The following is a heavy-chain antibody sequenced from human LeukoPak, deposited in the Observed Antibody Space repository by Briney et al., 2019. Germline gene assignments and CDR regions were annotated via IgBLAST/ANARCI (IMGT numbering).Heavy chain of an antibody. CDR2: IYKNAIT. CDR1: GFTVSSNY. D-gene: IGHD3-10*01. J-gene: IGHJ6*03. Sequence: PGGSLRLSRAASGFTVSSNYMTWVRQAPGKGLEWVSVIYKNAITYYADTVKGRFTISRDNSKNMLYLQMNSLRADDTAVYYCARSLRVRGVPDYMDVWGKGTTVTISS. V-gene: IGHV3-53*01. CDR3: ARSLRVRGVPDYMDV.